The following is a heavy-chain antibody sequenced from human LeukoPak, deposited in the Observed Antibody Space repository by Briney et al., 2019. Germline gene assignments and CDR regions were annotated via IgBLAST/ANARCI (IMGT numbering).Heavy chain of an antibody. J-gene: IGHJ3*02. CDR1: GFTFSSYW. CDR3: ARDRDYGDFDAFDI. Sequence: PGGSLRLSCAASGFTFSSYWMSWVRQAPGKGLEWVANIKQDGSEKYYVDSVKGRFTISRDNAKNSLYLQMNSLRAEDTAVYYCARDRDYGDFDAFDIWGQGTMVTVSS. D-gene: IGHD4-17*01. CDR2: IKQDGSEK. V-gene: IGHV3-7*01.